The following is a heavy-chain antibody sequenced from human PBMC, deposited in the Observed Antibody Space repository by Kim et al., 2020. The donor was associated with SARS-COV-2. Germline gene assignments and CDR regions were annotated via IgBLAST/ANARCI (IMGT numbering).Heavy chain of an antibody. CDR2: IYPGDSDT. J-gene: IGHJ6*02. D-gene: IGHD2-2*01. Sequence: GESLKISCKGSGYSFTNFWIGWVRQMPGKGLEWMGIIYPGDSDTRYSPSFQGQVTMSADKSISTAYLQWSSLKDSDTAMYFCARHRPSTSFYGMDVWGQGTTVTVSS. V-gene: IGHV5-51*01. CDR3: ARHRPSTSFYGMDV. CDR1: GYSFTNFW.